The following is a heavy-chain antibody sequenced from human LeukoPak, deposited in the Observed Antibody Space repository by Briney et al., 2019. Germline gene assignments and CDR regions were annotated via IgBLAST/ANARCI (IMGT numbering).Heavy chain of an antibody. Sequence: PSQTLSLTCAVSGGSISSGGYSWSWIRQPPGKGLEWIGYIYHSGSTYYNPSLKSRVTISVDRSKNQFSLKLSSVTAADTALYYCAKVELLDAFDIWGQGTMVTVSS. CDR2: IYHSGST. CDR3: AKVELLDAFDI. D-gene: IGHD4-23*01. J-gene: IGHJ3*02. V-gene: IGHV4-30-2*01. CDR1: GGSISSGGYS.